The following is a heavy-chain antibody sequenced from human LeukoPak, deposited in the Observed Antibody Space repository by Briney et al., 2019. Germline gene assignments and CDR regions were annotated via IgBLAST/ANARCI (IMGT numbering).Heavy chain of an antibody. V-gene: IGHV4-34*01. J-gene: IGHJ1*01. D-gene: IGHD3/OR15-3a*01. Sequence: SETLSLTCAVYGGSFSGYYWSWIRQPPGKGLEWIGEINHSGSTNYNPSLKSPVALSVDTSKNQFSLKLSSVTAADTAVYYCARLGLGNEYGSVYRPTHFQHWGQGTLVTVSS. CDR1: GGSFSGYY. CDR3: ARLGLGNEYGSVYRPTHFQH. CDR2: INHSGST.